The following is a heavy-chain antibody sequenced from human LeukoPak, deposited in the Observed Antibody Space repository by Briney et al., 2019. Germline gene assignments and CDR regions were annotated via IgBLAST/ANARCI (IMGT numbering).Heavy chain of an antibody. D-gene: IGHD6-13*01. CDR3: TTDPPTVGAGTEEFFESDY. J-gene: IGHJ4*02. CDR1: GFTFSNAW. V-gene: IGHV3-15*01. Sequence: PGGSLRLSCAASGFTFSNAWMSWVRQAPGKGLEWVGRIKSKTDGGTTDYAAPVKGRFTISRDDSKNTLYLQMNSLKTEDTAVYYCTTDPPTVGAGTEEFFESDYWGQGTLVTVSS. CDR2: IKSKTDGGTT.